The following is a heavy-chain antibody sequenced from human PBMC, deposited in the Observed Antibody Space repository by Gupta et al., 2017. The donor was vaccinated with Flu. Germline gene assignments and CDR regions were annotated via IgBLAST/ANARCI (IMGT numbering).Heavy chain of an antibody. CDR2: IIPIFGTA. CDR3: ARGPYCSSTSCFPYFDY. V-gene: IGHV1-69*01. J-gene: IGHJ4*02. Sequence: GQGLEWMGGIIPIFGTANYAQKFQGRVTITADESTSTAYMELSSLRSEDTAVYYCARGPYCSSTSCFPYFDYWGQGTLVTVSS. D-gene: IGHD2-2*01.